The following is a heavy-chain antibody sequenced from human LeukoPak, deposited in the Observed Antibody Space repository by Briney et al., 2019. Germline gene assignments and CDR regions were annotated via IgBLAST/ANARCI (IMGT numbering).Heavy chain of an antibody. D-gene: IGHD2-2*01. CDR3: ARTHIVVVQSYMDV. J-gene: IGHJ6*03. V-gene: IGHV4-30-2*01. CDR1: GGSISSGGYY. Sequence: SQTLSLTCTVSGGSISSGGYYWSWIRQPPGKGLEWLGYIYHSGSTYYNPSLKSRVTISVDRSKNQFSLKLSSVTAADTAVYYCARTHIVVVQSYMDVWGKGTTVTVSS. CDR2: IYHSGST.